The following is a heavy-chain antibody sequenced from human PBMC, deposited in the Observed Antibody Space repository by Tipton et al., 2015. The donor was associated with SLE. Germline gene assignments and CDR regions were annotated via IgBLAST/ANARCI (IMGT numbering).Heavy chain of an antibody. CDR3: ARDHYGDYASFYFDY. V-gene: IGHV4-34*01. CDR2: INHSGST. J-gene: IGHJ4*02. CDR1: GGSFSGHY. Sequence: TLSLTCAVYGGSFSGHYWSWIRQPPGKGLEWIGEINHSGSTNYNPSLKSRVTISVDTSKNQFSLKLSSVTAADTAVYYCARDHYGDYASFYFDYWGQGTLVTVSS. D-gene: IGHD4-17*01.